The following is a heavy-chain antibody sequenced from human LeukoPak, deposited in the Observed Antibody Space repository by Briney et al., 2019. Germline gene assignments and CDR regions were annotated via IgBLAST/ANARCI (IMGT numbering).Heavy chain of an antibody. V-gene: IGHV3-23*01. Sequence: GGSLRLSCAASGFTFSSYAMSWVRQAPGKGLEWVSAISGSDGSTYYADSVKGRFTISRDNSKNTLYLQMNSLRAEDTAVYYCAKGLKRLFGVVITPSGDMDVWGKGTTVTVSS. CDR3: AKGLKRLFGVVITPSGDMDV. J-gene: IGHJ6*03. D-gene: IGHD3-3*01. CDR2: ISGSDGST. CDR1: GFTFSSYA.